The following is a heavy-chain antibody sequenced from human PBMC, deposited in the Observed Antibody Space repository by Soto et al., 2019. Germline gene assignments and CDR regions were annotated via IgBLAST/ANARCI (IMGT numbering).Heavy chain of an antibody. V-gene: IGHV6-1*01. Sequence: SQTLSLTCAISGDSVSSNSAAWNCIRQSPSRGLEWLGRTYYRSKWYNDYAVSVKSRITINPDTSKNQFSLQLNSVTPEDTAVYYCARGGRVFNWNYGNYYYGMDVWGQGTTVTVSS. D-gene: IGHD1-7*01. CDR3: ARGGRVFNWNYGNYYYGMDV. J-gene: IGHJ6*02. CDR1: GDSVSSNSAA. CDR2: TYYRSKWYN.